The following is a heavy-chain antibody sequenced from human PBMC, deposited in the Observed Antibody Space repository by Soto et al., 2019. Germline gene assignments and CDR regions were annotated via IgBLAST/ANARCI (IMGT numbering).Heavy chain of an antibody. CDR2: IWYDGSKK. D-gene: IGHD5-12*01. Sequence: LRLSCAASGFTFSHYGMHWVRQAPGKGLEWVAVIWYDGSKKDYADSVKGRFTISRDDAKNTLYLQMNSLRVEDTAVYYCARDHSGYYLDYWGQGTLATVYS. J-gene: IGHJ4*02. CDR1: GFTFSHYG. V-gene: IGHV3-33*01. CDR3: ARDHSGYYLDY.